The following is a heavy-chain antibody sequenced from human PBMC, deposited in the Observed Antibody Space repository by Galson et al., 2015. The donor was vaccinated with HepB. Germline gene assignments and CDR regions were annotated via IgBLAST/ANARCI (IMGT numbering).Heavy chain of an antibody. J-gene: IGHJ5*02. Sequence: SLRLSCAASGFTFSNAWMSWVRQAPGKGLEWVGCIKSKTDGGTTDYAAPVKGRFTISRDDSKNTLYLQMNSLKTEDTAVYYCTTDQVITIFGVVRGNWFDPWGQGTLVTVSS. CDR2: IKSKTDGGTT. CDR1: GFTFSNAW. V-gene: IGHV3-15*01. CDR3: TTDQVITIFGVVRGNWFDP. D-gene: IGHD3-3*01.